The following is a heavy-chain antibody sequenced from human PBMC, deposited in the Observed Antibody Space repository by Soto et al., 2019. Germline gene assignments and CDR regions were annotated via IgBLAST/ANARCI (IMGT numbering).Heavy chain of an antibody. V-gene: IGHV4-30-4*01. D-gene: IGHD3-3*01. CDR3: ARDVRNFPAYGMDV. J-gene: IGHJ6*02. Sequence: SETLSLTCTVSGGSISSGDYYWSWIRQPPGKGLEWIGYIYYSGSTYYNPSLKSRVTISVDTSKNQFSLKLSSVTAADTAAHYCARDVRNFPAYGMDVWGQGTTVTVSS. CDR2: IYYSGST. CDR1: GGSISSGDYY.